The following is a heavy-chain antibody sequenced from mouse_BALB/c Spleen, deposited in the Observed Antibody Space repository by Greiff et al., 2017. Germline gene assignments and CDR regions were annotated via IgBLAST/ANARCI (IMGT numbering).Heavy chain of an antibody. D-gene: IGHD1-2*01. Sequence: EVKVVESGGGLVQPGGSRKLSCAASGFTFSSFGMHWVRQAPEKGLEWVAYISSGSSTIYYADTVKGRFTISRDNPKNTLFLQMTSLRSEDTAMYYCARDLLRLRGFAYWGQGTLVTVSA. CDR2: ISSGSSTI. V-gene: IGHV5-17*02. J-gene: IGHJ3*01. CDR1: GFTFSSFG. CDR3: ARDLLRLRGFAY.